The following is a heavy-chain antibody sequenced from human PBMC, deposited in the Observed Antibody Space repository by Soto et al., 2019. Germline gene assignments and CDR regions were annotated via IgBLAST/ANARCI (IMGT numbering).Heavy chain of an antibody. CDR3: TTEGVLLPV. CDR2: ISYDGSNK. J-gene: IGHJ6*02. D-gene: IGHD3-10*01. V-gene: IGHV3-30*03. CDR1: GFTFSSYG. Sequence: GGSLRLSCAASGFTFSSYGMHWVRQAPGKGLEWVAVISYDGSNKYYADSVKGRFTISRDNSKNTLYLQMNSLKTEDTAVYYCTTEGVLLPVWGQGTTVTVSS.